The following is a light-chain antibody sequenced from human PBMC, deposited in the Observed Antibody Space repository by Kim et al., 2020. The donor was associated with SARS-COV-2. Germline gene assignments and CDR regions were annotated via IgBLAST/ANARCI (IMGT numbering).Light chain of an antibody. J-gene: IGLJ2*01. Sequence: PGRSITHSCIGTSSDVGSYNLVSWYQHHPDNAPKLMIYDVSKRPSGVSNRFSGSKSGNTASLTISGLQAEDEADYYCCSYAGSTTLFGGGTQLTVL. CDR3: CSYAGSTTL. CDR2: DVS. CDR1: SSDVGSYNL. V-gene: IGLV2-23*02.